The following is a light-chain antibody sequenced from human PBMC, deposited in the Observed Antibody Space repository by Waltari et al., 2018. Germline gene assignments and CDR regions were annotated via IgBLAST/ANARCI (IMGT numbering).Light chain of an antibody. Sequence: QMNQSPSSLFGSVGDRVTITCRASQSISSYLNWYQQKPGNAPKLLIYAASSLQSGVPSRFSGSGSGTDFTLTISSLQPEDFATYYCQQSYSTPYTFGQGTKLEIK. V-gene: IGKV1-39*01. CDR2: AAS. J-gene: IGKJ2*01. CDR1: QSISSY. CDR3: QQSYSTPYT.